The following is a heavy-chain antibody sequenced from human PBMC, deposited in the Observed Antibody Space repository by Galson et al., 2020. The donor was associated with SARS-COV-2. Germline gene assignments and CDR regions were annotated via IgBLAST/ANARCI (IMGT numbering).Heavy chain of an antibody. D-gene: IGHD6-19*01. CDR3: ATGVAVAGTPGNYYYYYGMDV. CDR2: FDPEDGET. V-gene: IGHV1-24*01. Sequence: GESLKISCKVSGYTLTELSMHWVRQAPGKGLEWMGGFDPEDGETIYAQKFQGRVTMTEDTSTDTAYMELSSLRSEDTAVYYCATGVAVAGTPGNYYYYYGMDVWGQGTTVTVSS. CDR1: GYTLTELS. J-gene: IGHJ6*02.